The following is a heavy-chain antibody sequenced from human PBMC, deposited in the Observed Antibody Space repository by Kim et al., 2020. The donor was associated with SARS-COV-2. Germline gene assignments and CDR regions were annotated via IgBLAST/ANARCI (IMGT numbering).Heavy chain of an antibody. J-gene: IGHJ3*01. D-gene: IGHD3-16*01. Sequence: IYNAESVKGRVNVSIDNAKNSLYLQMNSLRDEDTAVYYCTREGYGGIAFDVWGRGTMVTVSS. CDR2: I. V-gene: IGHV3-48*02. CDR3: TREGYGGIAFDV.